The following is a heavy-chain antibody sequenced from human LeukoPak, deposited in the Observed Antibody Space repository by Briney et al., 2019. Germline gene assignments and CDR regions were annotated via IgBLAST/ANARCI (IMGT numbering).Heavy chain of an antibody. CDR1: GYTFPDYC. CDR3: ARGYGYGNDAFDI. Sequence: ASVKVSCKASGYTFPDYCIHWVRQAPGQGLEWMGWINPHSGGANYAQRFQGRVTMTRDTSTGTAYMELSRLQSDDTAMYYYARGYGYGNDAFDIWGQGTMVTVSS. V-gene: IGHV1-2*02. J-gene: IGHJ3*02. D-gene: IGHD5-18*01. CDR2: INPHSGGA.